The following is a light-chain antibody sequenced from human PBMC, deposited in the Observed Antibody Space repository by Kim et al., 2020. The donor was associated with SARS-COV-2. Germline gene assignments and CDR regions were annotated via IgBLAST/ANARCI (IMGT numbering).Light chain of an antibody. CDR1: QSINSVY. CDR3: QQYSSSPYT. CDR2: GTS. Sequence: LSPGESASLSCRASQSINSVYLTWYQQKPGQAPRLLIYGTSSRATGIPDRFSGSGSGTDFTLTISRLEPEDFAVYYCQQYSSSPYTFGQGTKLEI. J-gene: IGKJ2*01. V-gene: IGKV3-20*01.